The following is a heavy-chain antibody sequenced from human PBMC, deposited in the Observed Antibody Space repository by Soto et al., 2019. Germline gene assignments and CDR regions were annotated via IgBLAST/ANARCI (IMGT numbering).Heavy chain of an antibody. CDR2: IFHSGST. J-gene: IGHJ4*02. D-gene: IGHD1-26*01. CDR3: AHRPIVGAAI. CDR1: GGSISNSNW. Sequence: QVQLQESGPGLVKPSGTLSLTCAVFGGSISNSNWWTWVRQPPGKGLDWIGEIFHSGSTNYNSSLMGRVTISVDKANNQLSLKLSSVTAADTSVYECAHRPIVGAAIWGQGTLVTVSS. V-gene: IGHV4-4*02.